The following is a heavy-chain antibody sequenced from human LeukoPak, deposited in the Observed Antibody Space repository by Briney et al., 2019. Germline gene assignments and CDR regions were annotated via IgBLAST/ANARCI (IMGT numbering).Heavy chain of an antibody. CDR2: IKQDGSEK. D-gene: IGHD1-26*01. J-gene: IGHJ4*02. Sequence: GGSLRLSCAASGVTLSSYAMSWARQAPGKGLEWVANIKQDGSEKYYVDSVKGRFTISRDNAKNSLCLQMNSLRAEDTAVYYCARDQGEWELNYWGQGTLVTVSS. CDR1: GVTLSSYA. CDR3: ARDQGEWELNY. V-gene: IGHV3-7*03.